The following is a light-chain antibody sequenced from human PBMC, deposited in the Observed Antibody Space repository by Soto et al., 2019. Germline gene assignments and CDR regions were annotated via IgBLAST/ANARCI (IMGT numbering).Light chain of an antibody. Sequence: QAVLTRPRSVAGYPGQRVTISCAGSRSNIGAGYDVHWYQQLPGTAPKLLIYGNSNRPSGVPDRFSGSKSGTSASLAITGLQAEDEADYYCQSYYSSLSYVFRTGTKVTVL. CDR3: QSYYSSLSYV. CDR2: GNS. V-gene: IGLV1-40*01. J-gene: IGLJ1*01. CDR1: RSNIGAGYD.